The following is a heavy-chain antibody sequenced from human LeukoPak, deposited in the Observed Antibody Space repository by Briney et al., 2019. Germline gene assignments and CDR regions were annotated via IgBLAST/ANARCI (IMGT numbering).Heavy chain of an antibody. J-gene: IGHJ4*02. CDR1: GYTLTGLS. D-gene: IGHD6-6*01. Sequence: ASVKVSCKVSGYTLTGLSMHWVRQAPGKGLEWMGGFDPEDGETIYAQKFQGRVTMTEDTSTDTAYMELSSLRSEDTAVYYCATASSSSSGVDYWGQGTLVTVSS. CDR3: ATASSSSSGVDY. V-gene: IGHV1-24*01. CDR2: FDPEDGET.